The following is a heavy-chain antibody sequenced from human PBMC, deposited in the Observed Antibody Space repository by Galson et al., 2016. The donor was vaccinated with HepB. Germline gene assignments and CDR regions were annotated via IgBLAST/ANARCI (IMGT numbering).Heavy chain of an antibody. CDR2: ITGSGATT. D-gene: IGHD1-26*01. Sequence: SLRLSCASSGLTFSSYAMSWVRQAPGKGLQWVAGITGSGATTDYADSVKGRFTISRDNSKNTLYLQVNSLRVEDTAVYFCARDWPNTGPYYDAFDIWGQGTMVTVSS. CDR3: ARDWPNTGPYYDAFDI. V-gene: IGHV3-23*01. CDR1: GLTFSSYA. J-gene: IGHJ3*02.